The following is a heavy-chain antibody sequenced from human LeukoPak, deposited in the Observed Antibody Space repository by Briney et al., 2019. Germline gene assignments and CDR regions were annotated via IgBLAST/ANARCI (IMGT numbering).Heavy chain of an antibody. CDR1: GYSISSGYY. V-gene: IGHV4-38-2*01. J-gene: IGHJ4*02. CDR2: IYHSGNA. D-gene: IGHD1-7*01. Sequence: SSETLSLTCAVSGYSISSGYYWGWIRQPPGKGLEWIGIIYHSGNAYYNPSLKSRVTISVDTSDNQFSLPLSSVTAADTAMYYCARTIAKYNWNYASYASFDYWGQGTLVTVSS. CDR3: ARTIAKYNWNYASYASFDY.